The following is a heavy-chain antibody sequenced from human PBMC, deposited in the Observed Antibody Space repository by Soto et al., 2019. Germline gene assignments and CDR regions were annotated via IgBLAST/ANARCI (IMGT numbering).Heavy chain of an antibody. CDR2: LDQSGGT. CDR3: AREDSYGWSGESLDV. CDR1: GDSLRGQS. V-gene: IGHV4-34*01. J-gene: IGHJ6*02. Sequence: SETLSLTCAVVGDSLRGQSWDWIRQSPGKGLEWIGELDQSGGTNYNPSLKSRAIISDDTSKNQFSPTLTSVTAADTAVYYCAREDSYGWSGESLDVWGQGTTVTVSS. D-gene: IGHD6-19*01.